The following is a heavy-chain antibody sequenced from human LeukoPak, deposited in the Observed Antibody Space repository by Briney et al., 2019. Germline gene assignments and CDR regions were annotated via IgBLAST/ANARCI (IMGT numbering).Heavy chain of an antibody. CDR3: ARNSAGYYDYGMDV. Sequence: ASVKVSCKASGYTFTSYDINWVRQATGQGLEWMGWMNPNSGNTGYAQKFQGRVTMTRNTSISTAYMELRSLRSDDTAVYYCARNSAGYYDYGMDVWGQGTTVTVSS. V-gene: IGHV1-8*01. J-gene: IGHJ6*02. D-gene: IGHD3-10*01. CDR1: GYTFTSYD. CDR2: MNPNSGNT.